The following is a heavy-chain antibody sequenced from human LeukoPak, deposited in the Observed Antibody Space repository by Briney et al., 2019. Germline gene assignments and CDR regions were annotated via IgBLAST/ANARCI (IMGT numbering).Heavy chain of an antibody. CDR1: GGSISSGSYY. V-gene: IGHV4-61*02. D-gene: IGHD5-18*01. J-gene: IGHJ5*02. CDR3: ARDRPEYSYGYNWFDP. Sequence: SQTLSLTCTVSGGSISSGSYYWSWIRQPAGKGLEWIGRIYTSGSTNYNPSLKSRVTISVDTSKNQFSLKLSSVTAADTAVYYCARDRPEYSYGYNWFDPWGQGTLVTVPS. CDR2: IYTSGST.